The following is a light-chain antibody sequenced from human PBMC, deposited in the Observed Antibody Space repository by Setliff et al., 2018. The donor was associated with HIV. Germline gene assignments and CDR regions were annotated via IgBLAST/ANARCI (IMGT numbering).Light chain of an antibody. V-gene: IGLV2-14*01. CDR3: SSYGESPYV. Sequence: QSVLTQPASVSGSPGQSITISCTGTSSDVGGYDYVSGYVHHPGKAPKLIIYQVTNRPSGVSHRFSGSKSGNTASLTISGLQAEDEADYYCSSYGESPYVFGTGTKVTVL. CDR2: QVT. CDR1: SSDVGGYDY. J-gene: IGLJ1*01.